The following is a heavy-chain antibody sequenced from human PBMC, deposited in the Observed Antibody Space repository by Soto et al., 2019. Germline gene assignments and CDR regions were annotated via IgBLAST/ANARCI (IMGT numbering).Heavy chain of an antibody. CDR3: ASFYSSSWYVHYYYYGMDV. V-gene: IGHV3-66*01. Sequence: EVQLVESGGGLVQPGGSLRLSCAASGFTVSSNYMSWVRQAPGKGLEWVSVIYSGGNTYYEDSVKGRFTISRDNSKNTLYLQMTSLRAEDTAVYYCASFYSSSWYVHYYYYGMDVWGQGTTVTVSS. CDR1: GFTVSSNY. J-gene: IGHJ6*02. D-gene: IGHD6-13*01. CDR2: IYSGGNT.